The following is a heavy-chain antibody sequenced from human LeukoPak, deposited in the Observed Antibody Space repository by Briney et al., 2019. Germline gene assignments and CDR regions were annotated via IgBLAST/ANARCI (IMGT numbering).Heavy chain of an antibody. CDR1: GGSISSYY. V-gene: IGHV4-59*01. J-gene: IGHJ4*02. CDR3: ASQVAGSSSQN. CDR2: IYNGGGT. Sequence: SETLSLTCTVSGGSISSYYWSWVRQPPGKGLEWIGYIYNGGGTNYNPSLKGRVTISVDTSKSQFFLRLTSVTAADAAVYYCASQVAGSSSQNWGQGTPVTVSS. D-gene: IGHD6-6*01.